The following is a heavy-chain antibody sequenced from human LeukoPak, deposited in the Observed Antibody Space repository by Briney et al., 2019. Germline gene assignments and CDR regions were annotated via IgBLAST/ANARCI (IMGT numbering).Heavy chain of an antibody. V-gene: IGHV1-69*13. D-gene: IGHD2-21*01. CDR1: GGTFIRYA. Sequence: GASVKVSCKASGGTFIRYAISWVRQAPGQGLEWMGGIIPIFGTANYAQKFQGRVAITADEYTSTAYMALSSLRSEDTAVYYCARGGAYCGGDCYFRELGIEIPPNWFDPWGQGTLVAVSS. CDR3: ARGGAYCGGDCYFRELGIEIPPNWFDP. CDR2: IIPIFGTA. J-gene: IGHJ5*02.